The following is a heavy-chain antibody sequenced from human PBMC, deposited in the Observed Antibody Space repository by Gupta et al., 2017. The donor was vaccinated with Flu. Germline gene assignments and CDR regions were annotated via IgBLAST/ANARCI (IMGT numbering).Heavy chain of an antibody. Sequence: EVQLLESGGGLVQPGGSLRLSCAASGFTFSTYAMRWGRQAPGKGLEWVSSMSGSGDNTYYADSVKGRFTISRDNSKNTLYLQMNSLRVEDTAVYFCAQLRGSTGADGYFAFWGQGTLVTVSS. CDR3: AQLRGSTGADGYFAF. J-gene: IGHJ4*02. CDR2: MSGSGDNT. D-gene: IGHD7-27*01. V-gene: IGHV3-23*01. CDR1: GFTFSTYA.